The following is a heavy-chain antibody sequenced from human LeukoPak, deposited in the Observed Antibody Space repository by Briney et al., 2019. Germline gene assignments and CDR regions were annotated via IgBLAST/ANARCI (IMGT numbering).Heavy chain of an antibody. Sequence: PGGSLRLSCAASGFTLSRYAVTWVRQAPGKGLEWVSTISPSGGSTFSADSVRGRFTISRDNSKSTLFLQMNSLRAEDTAVYYCARADYTNYPPYYWGQGTLVTVSS. CDR3: ARADYTNYPPYY. J-gene: IGHJ4*02. CDR1: GFTLSRYA. CDR2: ISPSGGST. V-gene: IGHV3-23*01. D-gene: IGHD4-11*01.